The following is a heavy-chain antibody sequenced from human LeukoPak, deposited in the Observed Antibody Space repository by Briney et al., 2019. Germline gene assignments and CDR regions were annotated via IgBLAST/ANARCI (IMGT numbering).Heavy chain of an antibody. Sequence: PGGSLRLSCAASGFTFSNAWMSWVRQAPGKGLEWVGRIKSKTDGGTTDYAAPVKGRFTISRDDSKNTLYLQMNSLKTEDTAVYYCTAEGPDYGDPIDYFDYWGQGTLVTVSS. D-gene: IGHD4-17*01. J-gene: IGHJ4*02. CDR3: TAEGPDYGDPIDYFDY. CDR1: GFTFSNAW. CDR2: IKSKTDGGTT. V-gene: IGHV3-15*01.